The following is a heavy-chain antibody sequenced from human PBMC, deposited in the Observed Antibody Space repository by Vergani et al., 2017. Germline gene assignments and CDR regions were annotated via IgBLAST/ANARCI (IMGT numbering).Heavy chain of an antibody. V-gene: IGHV4-34*01. CDR3: ARVRGGPASIAAAGTGWFDP. CDR2: INHSGST. CDR1: GGSFSGYY. Sequence: QVQLQQWGAGLLKPSETLSLTCAVYGGSFSGYYWSWIRQPPGKGLEWIGEINHSGSTNYNPSLKSRVTISVDTSKNQFSLKLSSVTAADTAVYYWARVRGGPASIAAAGTGWFDPWGQGTLVTVSS. D-gene: IGHD6-13*01. J-gene: IGHJ5*02.